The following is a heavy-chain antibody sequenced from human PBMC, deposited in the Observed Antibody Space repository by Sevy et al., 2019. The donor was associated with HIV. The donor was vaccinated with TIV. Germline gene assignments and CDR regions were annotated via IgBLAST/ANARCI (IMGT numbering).Heavy chain of an antibody. J-gene: IGHJ5*02. D-gene: IGHD3-10*01. CDR3: ARDRRGSGSPRFDP. CDR2: ISSSSSYI. CDR1: GFTFSSYS. V-gene: IGHV3-21*01. Sequence: GGSLRLSCAASGFTFSSYSMNWVRQAPGKGLEWVSSISSSSSYIYYADSVKGRFTISRDNAKNSLYLQMNSLRAEDTAVYYCARDRRGSGSPRFDPWGQGTLVTVSS.